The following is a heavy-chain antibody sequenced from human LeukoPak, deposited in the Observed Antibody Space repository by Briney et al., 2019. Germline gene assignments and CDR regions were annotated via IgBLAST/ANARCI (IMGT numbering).Heavy chain of an antibody. V-gene: IGHV3-48*01. CDR2: ISSSSSTI. CDR3: ARDQGYGDYGD. J-gene: IGHJ4*02. CDR1: GFTFSSYS. Sequence: GGSLRLSCAASGFTFSSYSMNWVRQAPGKGLEWVSYISSSSSTIYYADSVKGRFTISRDNAKNSLYLQMNSLRAEGTAVYYCARDQGYGDYGDWGQGTLVTVSS. D-gene: IGHD4-17*01.